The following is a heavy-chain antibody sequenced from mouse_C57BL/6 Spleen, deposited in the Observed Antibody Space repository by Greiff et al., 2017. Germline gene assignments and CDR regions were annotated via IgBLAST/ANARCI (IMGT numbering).Heavy chain of an antibody. CDR1: GYSITSGYY. J-gene: IGHJ4*01. Sequence: EVKLMESGPGLVKPSQSLSLTCSVTGYSITSGYYWNWIRQFPGNKLEWMGYISYDGSNNYNPSLKNRISITRDTSKNQFFLKLNSVTTEDTATYYCARDRTVVHYYAMDYWGQGTSVTVSS. D-gene: IGHD1-1*01. V-gene: IGHV3-6*01. CDR3: ARDRTVVHYYAMDY. CDR2: ISYDGSN.